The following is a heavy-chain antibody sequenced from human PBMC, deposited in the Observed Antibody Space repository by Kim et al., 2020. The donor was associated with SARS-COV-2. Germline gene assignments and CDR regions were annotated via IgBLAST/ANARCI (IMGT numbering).Heavy chain of an antibody. CDR2: IKSKTDGGTT. J-gene: IGHJ4*02. Sequence: GGSLRLSCAASGFTFSNAWMSWVRQAPGKGLEWVGRIKSKTDGGTTDYAAPVKGRFTISRDDSKNTLYLQMNSLKTEDTAVYYCTTEERPYSYGPAWGQGTLVTVSS. CDR1: GFTFSNAW. V-gene: IGHV3-15*01. CDR3: TTEERPYSYGPA. D-gene: IGHD5-18*01.